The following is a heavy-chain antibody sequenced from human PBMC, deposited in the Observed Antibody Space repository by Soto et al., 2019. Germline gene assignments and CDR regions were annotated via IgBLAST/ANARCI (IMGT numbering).Heavy chain of an antibody. V-gene: IGHV4-59*01. CDR3: ARRYAGNFDY. J-gene: IGHJ4*02. CDR2: IYYSGST. Sequence: QVQLQESGPGLVKPSETLSLTCTVSGGSISSYYWSWIRQPPGKGLEWIGYIYYSGSTNYNPSLXSXVXIAXDTSKNQFSLKLSSVTAADTAVYYCARRYAGNFDYWGQGTLVTVSS. D-gene: IGHD2-8*01. CDR1: GGSISSYY.